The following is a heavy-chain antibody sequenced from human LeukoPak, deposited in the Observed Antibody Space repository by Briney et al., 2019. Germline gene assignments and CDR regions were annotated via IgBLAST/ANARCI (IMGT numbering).Heavy chain of an antibody. J-gene: IGHJ6*03. CDR1: GYTFTSYG. D-gene: IGHD1-14*01. CDR3: ARLPLPDPDYYYYYFDV. V-gene: IGHV1-18*01. Sequence: GASVKVSCKASGYTFTSYGISWVRQAPGQGLEWMGWICSYNGNTNYAQKLQGRVTMTPHTYTRTAYMELRSLRSDDTAVYYCARLPLPDPDYYYYYFDVWGKGTTVTVSS. CDR2: ICSYNGNT.